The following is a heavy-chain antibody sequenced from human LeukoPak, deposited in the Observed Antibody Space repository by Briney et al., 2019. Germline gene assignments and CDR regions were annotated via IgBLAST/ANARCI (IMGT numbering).Heavy chain of an antibody. D-gene: IGHD3-22*01. J-gene: IGHJ4*02. CDR3: AAQDSSAAFDY. V-gene: IGHV1-18*01. CDR1: GYTFTSYG. Sequence: GASVKVSCKASGYTFTSYGISWVRQAPGQGLEWMGWISAYNGNTNYAQKLQGRVTMTTDTSTSTAYMELSSLRSEDTAVYYCAAQDSSAAFDYWGQGTLVTVSS. CDR2: ISAYNGNT.